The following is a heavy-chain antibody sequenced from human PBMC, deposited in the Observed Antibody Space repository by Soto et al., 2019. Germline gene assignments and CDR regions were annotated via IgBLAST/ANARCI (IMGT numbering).Heavy chain of an antibody. CDR2: IIPLLGET. CDR1: GTIFSSYT. Sequence: QVQLVQSGAEVKKPRSSVRVSCKASGTIFSSYTISWVRQAPGQGLEWMGRIIPLLGETNSAQKFQGRVTLTADKSTNTAYMELNSLRLEDTAVYYCARGLGGRMDDWGQGTTVTVSS. CDR3: ARGLGGRMDD. D-gene: IGHD3-16*01. J-gene: IGHJ6*02. V-gene: IGHV1-69*08.